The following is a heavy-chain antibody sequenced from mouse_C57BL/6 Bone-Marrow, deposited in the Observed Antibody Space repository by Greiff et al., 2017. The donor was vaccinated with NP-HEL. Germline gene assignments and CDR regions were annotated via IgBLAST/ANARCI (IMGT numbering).Heavy chain of an antibody. Sequence: EVQLQQSGPVLVKPGASVKMSCKASGYTFTDYYMNWVKQSHGKSLEWIGVINPYNGGTSYNQKFKGKATLTVDKSSSTAYMELNSLTSEDSAVYYCATTMVKDYFDYWGQGTTLTVSS. CDR1: GYTFTDYY. V-gene: IGHV1-19*01. D-gene: IGHD2-2*01. CDR3: ATTMVKDYFDY. J-gene: IGHJ2*01. CDR2: INPYNGGT.